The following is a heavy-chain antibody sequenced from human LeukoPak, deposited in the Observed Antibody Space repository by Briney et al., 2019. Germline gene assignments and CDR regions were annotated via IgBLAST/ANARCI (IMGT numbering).Heavy chain of an antibody. CDR2: ISSSGSTI. Sequence: TAGGSLRLSCAASGFTFSDYYMSWIRQAPGKGLEWVSYISSSGSTIYYADSVKGRFTISRDNAKNSLYLQMNSLRAEDTAVYYCARPRKPKGYYYYMDVWGKGTAVTVSS. CDR1: GFTFSDYY. V-gene: IGHV3-11*04. J-gene: IGHJ6*03. CDR3: ARPRKPKGYYYYMDV.